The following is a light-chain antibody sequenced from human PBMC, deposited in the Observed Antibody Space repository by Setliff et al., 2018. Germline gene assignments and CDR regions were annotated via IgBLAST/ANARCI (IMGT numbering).Light chain of an antibody. CDR2: DTS. V-gene: IGLV7-46*01. Sequence: QAVVTQEPSLTVSPGGTVTLTCGSSSGAVTNSHYPYWFQQRPGQAPTTLIYDTSNKYSWTPARFSGSLLGGKAALTLSGAQPEDEADYFCFLSYYGTVVFGGGTKGTVL. CDR3: FLSYYGTVV. J-gene: IGLJ2*01. CDR1: SGAVTNSHY.